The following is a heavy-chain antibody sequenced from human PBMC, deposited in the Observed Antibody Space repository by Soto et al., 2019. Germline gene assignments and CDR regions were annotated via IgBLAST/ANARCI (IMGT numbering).Heavy chain of an antibody. J-gene: IGHJ5*02. V-gene: IGHV3-30-3*01. Sequence: GGSLRLSCAASGFTFSSYAMHWVRQAPGKGLEWVAVISYDGSNKYYADSVKGRFTISRDNSKNTLYLQMNSLRAEDTAVYYCARAEVAPSQFDPWGQGTLVTVSS. CDR1: GFTFSSYA. CDR2: ISYDGSNK. D-gene: IGHD5-12*01. CDR3: ARAEVAPSQFDP.